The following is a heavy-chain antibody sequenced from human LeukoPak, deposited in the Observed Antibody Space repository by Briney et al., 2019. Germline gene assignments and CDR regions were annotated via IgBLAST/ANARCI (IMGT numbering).Heavy chain of an antibody. V-gene: IGHV1-2*02. Sequence: GASVKVSCKASGYTFTGYYMHWVRQAPGQGLEWMGWINPNSGGTNYAQKFQGRVTMTRDTSISTAYMELSRLRSDDTAVYYCARDTTPLRYNWNDPSNWFDPWGQGTLVTVSS. CDR2: INPNSGGT. J-gene: IGHJ5*02. CDR1: GYTFTGYY. CDR3: ARDTTPLRYNWNDPSNWFDP. D-gene: IGHD1-1*01.